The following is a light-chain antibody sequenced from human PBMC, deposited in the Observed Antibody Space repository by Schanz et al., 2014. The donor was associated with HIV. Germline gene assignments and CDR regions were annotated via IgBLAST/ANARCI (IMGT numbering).Light chain of an antibody. Sequence: EIVMTQSPATLSVSPGERATLSCRASQSVSANLAWYQQKPGQAPRLLIYGTSTRATGIPARFSGSGSGTEFTLTIGSLQPDDSATYYCQQYKSHSPFTFGQGTKIEIK. J-gene: IGKJ2*01. CDR3: QQYKSHSPFT. CDR2: GTS. V-gene: IGKV3-15*01. CDR1: QSVSAN.